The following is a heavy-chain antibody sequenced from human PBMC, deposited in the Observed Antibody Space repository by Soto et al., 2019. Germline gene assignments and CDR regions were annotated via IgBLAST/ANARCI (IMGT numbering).Heavy chain of an antibody. CDR3: AREGYCSSTSCHSDYYGMDV. J-gene: IGHJ6*02. CDR1: GFTFSDHY. Sequence: EVQLVESGGGLVQPGGSLRLSCAASGFTFSDHYMDWVRQAPGKGLEWVGRTRNKANSYTTEYAASVKGRFTISRDDSKNSLYLQMNSLKTEDTAVYYCAREGYCSSTSCHSDYYGMDVWGQGTTVTVSS. V-gene: IGHV3-72*01. D-gene: IGHD2-2*01. CDR2: TRNKANSYTT.